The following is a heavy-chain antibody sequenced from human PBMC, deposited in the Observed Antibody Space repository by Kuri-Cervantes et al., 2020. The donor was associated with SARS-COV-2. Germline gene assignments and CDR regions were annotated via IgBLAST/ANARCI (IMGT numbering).Heavy chain of an antibody. V-gene: IGHV4-34*01. CDR1: GGSFSGYY. Sequence: GSLRLSCAVYGGSFSGYYWSWICQPPGKGLEWIGEINHSGSTNYNPSLKSRVTISVDTSKNQFSLKLSSVTAADTAVYYCARVPEGGYSFQHWGQGTLVTVSS. J-gene: IGHJ1*01. CDR2: INHSGST. D-gene: IGHD6-13*01. CDR3: ARVPEGGYSFQH.